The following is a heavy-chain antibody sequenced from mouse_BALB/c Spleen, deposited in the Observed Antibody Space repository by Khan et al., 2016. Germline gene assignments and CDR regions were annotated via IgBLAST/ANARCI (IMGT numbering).Heavy chain of an antibody. CDR1: GYTFTSYW. Sequence: QVQLKQSGAELAKPGASVKMSCKASGYTFTSYWMHWVKQRPGQGLEWIGYINPSTGYTEYNQKFKDKATLTADKSSSTAYMQLSSLTSEDSAVYDCASQDSSGPWFAYWGQGTLVTVSA. CDR2: INPSTGYT. CDR3: ASQDSSGPWFAY. D-gene: IGHD3-2*01. J-gene: IGHJ3*01. V-gene: IGHV1-7*01.